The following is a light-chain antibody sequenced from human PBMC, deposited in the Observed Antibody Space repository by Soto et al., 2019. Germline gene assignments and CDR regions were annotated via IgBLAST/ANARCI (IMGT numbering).Light chain of an antibody. J-gene: IGKJ4*01. CDR2: DTS. V-gene: IGKV3-11*01. CDR3: PQRTTCRLS. Sequence: ESVLTQSPATLYLSPGARATLSCRDSQSVSSHLTWYQQKPGQAPSLLIDDTSNRATGIPARFSGRGSGTDFTLTISSLEPEDFAVYYCPQRTTCRLSFGGGTKVALK. CDR1: QSVSSH.